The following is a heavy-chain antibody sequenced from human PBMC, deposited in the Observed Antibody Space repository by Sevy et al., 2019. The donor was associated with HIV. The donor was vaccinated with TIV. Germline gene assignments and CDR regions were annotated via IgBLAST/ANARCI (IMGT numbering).Heavy chain of an antibody. J-gene: IGHJ4*02. D-gene: IGHD3-22*01. Sequence: GGSLRLSCAASGFTFSNYAMNWVRQAPGKGLEWVSGISGSGGSSDKTNYVDSVKSRFTISRDDSKNSLYLQLSSLRAEDTAVYYCAKGGRPKYYYDSSGNRLDYWGQGTLVTVSS. V-gene: IGHV3-23*01. CDR3: AKGGRPKYYYDSSGNRLDY. CDR2: ISGSGGSSDKT. CDR1: GFTFSNYA.